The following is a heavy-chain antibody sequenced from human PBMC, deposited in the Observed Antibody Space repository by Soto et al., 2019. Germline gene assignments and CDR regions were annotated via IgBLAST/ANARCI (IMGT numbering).Heavy chain of an antibody. V-gene: IGHV3-53*01. CDR1: GFTVSSNY. J-gene: IGHJ4*02. CDR2: IYSGGST. CDR3: ARDRYYDFWSGYHYPPH. D-gene: IGHD3-3*01. Sequence: PGGSLRLSCAASGFTVSSNYMSWVRQAPGKGLEWVSVIYSGGSTYYADSVKGRFTISRDNYKNTLYLQMNSLRAEDTAVYYCARDRYYDFWSGYHYPPHWGQGNLVTVSS.